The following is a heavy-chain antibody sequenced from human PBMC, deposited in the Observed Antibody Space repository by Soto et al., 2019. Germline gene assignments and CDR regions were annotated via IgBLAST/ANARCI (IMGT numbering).Heavy chain of an antibody. CDR1: GFTFSSYW. V-gene: IGHV3-7*03. CDR3: KGY. CDR2: IKEDGSEK. Sequence: EVQLVESGGGLVQPGGSLRLSCAASGFTFSSYWMNWVRQAPGKGLEWVANIKEDGSEKNYVDSVKGRFIISRDNAKESLFLQMNSLRAEDTAVYGGKGYWGQGTLVTVSS. J-gene: IGHJ4*02. D-gene: IGHD2-15*01.